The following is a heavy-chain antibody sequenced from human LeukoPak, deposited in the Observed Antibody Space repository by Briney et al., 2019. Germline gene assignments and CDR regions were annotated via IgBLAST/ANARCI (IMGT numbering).Heavy chain of an antibody. J-gene: IGHJ4*02. CDR1: GFTFSSYS. V-gene: IGHV3-48*01. CDR2: ISSSSSTI. CDR3: ARDRCTNGVCYTFAY. Sequence: PGGSLRLSCAASGFTFSSYSMNWVRQAPGKGLEWVSYISSSSSTIYYADSVKGRFTISRDNAKNSLYLQMNNLRAEDTAVYYCARDRCTNGVCYTFAYWGQGTLVTVSS. D-gene: IGHD2-8*01.